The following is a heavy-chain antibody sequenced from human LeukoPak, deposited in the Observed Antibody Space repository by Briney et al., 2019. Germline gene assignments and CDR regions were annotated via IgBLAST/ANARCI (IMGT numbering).Heavy chain of an antibody. CDR3: ARERAFRSGYPAREPYNWFDP. CDR2: IKQDGSEK. Sequence: GGSLRLSCAASGFTFSSYWMSWVRQAPGKGLEWVANIKQDGSEKYYVDSVKGRFTISRDNAKNSLYLQMTSLRAEDTAVYYCARERAFRSGYPAREPYNWFDPWGQGTLVTVSP. D-gene: IGHD3-3*01. V-gene: IGHV3-7*01. CDR1: GFTFSSYW. J-gene: IGHJ5*02.